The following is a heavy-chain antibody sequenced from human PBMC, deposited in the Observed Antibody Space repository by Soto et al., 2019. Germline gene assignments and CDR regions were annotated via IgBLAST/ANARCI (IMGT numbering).Heavy chain of an antibody. CDR1: GDSISSGNYY. V-gene: IGHV4-31*03. CDR3: ARDRGFGMDV. J-gene: IGHJ6*02. CDR2: IYNSGTI. Sequence: QVQLQESGPGLVKPSQTLSLTCTVSGDSISSGNYYWNWIRQHPGKGLEWIGYIYNSGTIRYNPYLSLKSRVSISGDTSKNQFSLNLISVTAADTAVYYCARDRGFGMDVWGQGTTVTVSS.